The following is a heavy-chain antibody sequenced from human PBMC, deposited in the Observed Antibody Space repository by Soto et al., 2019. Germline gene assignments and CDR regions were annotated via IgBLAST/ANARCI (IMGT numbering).Heavy chain of an antibody. Sequence: QVQLVQSGAEVKKPGSSVKVSCKASGGTFSSYAIGWVRQAPGQGLEWMGGIIPIFGTANYAQKFQGRVTITADESTSTAYMELSSLRSEDTAVYYCARAYSSSWWVWFDPWGQGTLVTVSS. CDR1: GGTFSSYA. D-gene: IGHD6-13*01. CDR3: ARAYSSSWWVWFDP. V-gene: IGHV1-69*12. CDR2: IIPIFGTA. J-gene: IGHJ5*02.